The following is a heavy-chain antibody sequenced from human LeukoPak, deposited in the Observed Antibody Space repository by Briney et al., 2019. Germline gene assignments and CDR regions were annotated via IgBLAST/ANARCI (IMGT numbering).Heavy chain of an antibody. CDR1: GGTFSSYA. Sequence: SVKVSCKASGGTFSSYAISWVRQAPGQGLEWMGRIIPILGIANYAQKFQGRVTITADKSTSAAYMELSRLTSEDTAVYYCATAPGSTVPMDVWGQGTTVTVSS. CDR3: ATAPGSTVPMDV. V-gene: IGHV1-69*04. J-gene: IGHJ6*02. CDR2: IIPILGIA. D-gene: IGHD4-17*01.